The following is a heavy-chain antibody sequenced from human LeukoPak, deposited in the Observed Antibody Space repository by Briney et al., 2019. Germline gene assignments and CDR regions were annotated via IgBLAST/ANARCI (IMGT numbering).Heavy chain of an antibody. V-gene: IGHV4-39*07. CDR1: GGSIGSSSYY. J-gene: IGHJ5*02. CDR3: ARGGPYCSGGGCYSRTSNWFDP. D-gene: IGHD2-15*01. Sequence: SETLSLTCTVSGGSIGSSSYYWGWIRQPPGKGLEWIGSIYYSGTTNYNPSLKSRVSMSVDTSKNQFSLKLSSVTATDTAVYYCARGGPYCSGGGCYSRTSNWFDPWGQGTLVTVSS. CDR2: IYYSGTT.